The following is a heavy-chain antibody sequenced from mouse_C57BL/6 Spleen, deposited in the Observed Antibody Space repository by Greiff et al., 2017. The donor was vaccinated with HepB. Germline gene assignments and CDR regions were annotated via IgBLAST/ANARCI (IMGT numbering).Heavy chain of an antibody. CDR3: ARGNDGNYVGYAMAY. CDR1: GYAFSSSW. D-gene: IGHD2-1*01. CDR2: IYPGDGDT. V-gene: IGHV1-82*01. J-gene: IGHJ4*01. Sequence: QVQLQQSGPELVKPGTSVKISCKASGYAFSSSWMNWVKQRPGKGLEWIGRIYPGDGDTNYNGKFKGKAKLTADKSSSTAYMQLSSLTSEDSAVYFCARGNDGNYVGYAMAYWGQGTSVTVSS.